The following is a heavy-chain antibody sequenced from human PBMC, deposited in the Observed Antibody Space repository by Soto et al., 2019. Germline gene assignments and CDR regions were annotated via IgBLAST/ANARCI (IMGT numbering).Heavy chain of an antibody. Sequence: ASVKVSCKASGGTFSSYAISWVRQAPGQGLEWMGGSIPIFGTANYAQKFQGRVTITADKSTSTAYMELSSLRSEDTAVYYCARGSLGLTAMATQTDDAFDIWGQGTMVTVSS. CDR2: SIPIFGTA. V-gene: IGHV1-69*06. J-gene: IGHJ3*02. CDR3: ARGSLGLTAMATQTDDAFDI. CDR1: GGTFSSYA. D-gene: IGHD5-18*01.